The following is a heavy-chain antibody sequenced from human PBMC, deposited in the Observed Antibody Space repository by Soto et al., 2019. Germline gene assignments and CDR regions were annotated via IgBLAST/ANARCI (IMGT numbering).Heavy chain of an antibody. Sequence: QVQLVESGGGVVQPGRSLRLSCAASGFTFSNFGMHWVRQAPGKGLEWAAVVSYDGSSKHYADSVKGRFTISRDNSKNTVYLQMDSLRSEDTAVYYCAKTITIFGHSAYSGYSRGRGGLIDSWGQGTLVTVSS. CDR1: GFTFSNFG. CDR3: AKTITIFGHSAYSGYSRGRGGLIDS. D-gene: IGHD3-3*01. CDR2: VSYDGSSK. V-gene: IGHV3-30*18. J-gene: IGHJ4*02.